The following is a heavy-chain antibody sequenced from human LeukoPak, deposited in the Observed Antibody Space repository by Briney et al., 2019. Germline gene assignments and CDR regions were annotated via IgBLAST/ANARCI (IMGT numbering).Heavy chain of an antibody. J-gene: IGHJ4*02. Sequence: ASVKVSCKASGGTFSSYAISWVRQAPGQGLEWMGGIIPIFGTANYAQKFQGRVTITADKSTSTAYMELSSLRSEDTAVYYCARHYCSGGSCYIFDYWGRGTLVTVSS. V-gene: IGHV1-69*06. CDR2: IIPIFGTA. D-gene: IGHD2-15*01. CDR1: GGTFSSYA. CDR3: ARHYCSGGSCYIFDY.